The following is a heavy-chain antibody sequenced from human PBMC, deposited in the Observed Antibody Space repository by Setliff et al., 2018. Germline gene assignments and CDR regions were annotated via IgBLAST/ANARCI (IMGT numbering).Heavy chain of an antibody. Sequence: GESLKISCEGSGYNFIATGISWVRQAPGQGPEWMGCISPYNGNTNYAQKFQDRVTMTTDTSTATVYMELKNLRTDDTAVYYCARSSGPRVILAADFDSWGQGTLVTVSS. CDR2: ISPYNGNT. D-gene: IGHD3-9*01. CDR1: GYNFIATG. CDR3: ARSSGPRVILAADFDS. V-gene: IGHV1-18*01. J-gene: IGHJ4*02.